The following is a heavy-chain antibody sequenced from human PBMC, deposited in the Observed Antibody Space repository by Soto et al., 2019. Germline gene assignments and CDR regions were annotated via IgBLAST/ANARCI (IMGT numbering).Heavy chain of an antibody. Sequence: EVQLLQSGGGLVEPGRSLRLSCAASGFTSSSYAMSWVRQAPGKGLEWVSSISGSGSSTYYADSVTGRFIISRDNSKNPLYLQMNSLRAEDTAVYSCAKGRDGRTSSDTPSYCYLALWGSGTLVAVCS. J-gene: IGHJ2*01. CDR1: GFTSSSYA. D-gene: IGHD2-2*01. CDR2: ISGSGSST. CDR3: AKGRDGRTSSDTPSYCYLAL. V-gene: IGHV3-23*01.